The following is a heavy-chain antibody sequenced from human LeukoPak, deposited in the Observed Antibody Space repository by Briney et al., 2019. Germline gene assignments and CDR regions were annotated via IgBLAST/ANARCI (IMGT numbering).Heavy chain of an antibody. CDR2: ISGSGGST. D-gene: IGHD3-22*01. CDR1: GFTFSSYA. Sequence: GGSLRLSCAASGFTFSSYAMSWVRQAPGKGLEWVSAISGSGGSTYYADSVEGRFTISRDNSKNTLYLQMNSLRAEDTAVYYCAKDPTYDSSGMFDYWGQGTLVTVSS. J-gene: IGHJ4*02. V-gene: IGHV3-23*01. CDR3: AKDPTYDSSGMFDY.